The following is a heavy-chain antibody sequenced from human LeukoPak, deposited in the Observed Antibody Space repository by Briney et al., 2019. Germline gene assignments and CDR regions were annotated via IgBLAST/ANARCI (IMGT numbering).Heavy chain of an antibody. Sequence: SETLSLTCAVSGGYISSYYWSWIRQPPGKGAEGIGNIYYSGSTNYNPSLKSRVTISVDTSKNQFSLKLSSVTAADTAVYYCARDGTAAAGTWAMVFDYWGQGTLVTVSS. J-gene: IGHJ4*02. V-gene: IGHV4-59*01. D-gene: IGHD6-13*01. CDR1: GGYISSYY. CDR3: ARDGTAAAGTWAMVFDY. CDR2: IYYSGST.